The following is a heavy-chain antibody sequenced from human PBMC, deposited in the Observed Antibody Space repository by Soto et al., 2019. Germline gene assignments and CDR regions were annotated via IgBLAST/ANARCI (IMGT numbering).Heavy chain of an antibody. CDR1: GFSFSRYW. V-gene: IGHV3-7*02. D-gene: IGHD3-10*01. Sequence: GGSLRLSCAASGFSFSRYWMTWVRQAPGKGLEWVANIKEDGSEKAYVDSVKGRFTISRDNAKNSLYLQMSSLRAEDTAVYYCARAGVLWFGELLKGSMDVWGQGTTVTVSS. CDR2: IKEDGSEK. CDR3: ARAGVLWFGELLKGSMDV. J-gene: IGHJ6*02.